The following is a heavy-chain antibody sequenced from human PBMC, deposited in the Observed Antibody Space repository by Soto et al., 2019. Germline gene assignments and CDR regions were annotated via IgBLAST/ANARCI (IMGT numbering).Heavy chain of an antibody. J-gene: IGHJ6*02. V-gene: IGHV3-74*02. CDR3: ARALKYYEDSRGYYQYDYGMDV. CDR1: GFTFSSYW. Sequence: EVQLVESGGGLVQPGGSLRLSCAASGFTFSSYWMHWVRQAPGKGLVWVSRINSDGSSTSYADSVKGRFTISRDNAKNTRDRQMNSLRAEDTAVYDGARALKYYEDSRGYYQYDYGMDVWGQGTTVTVSS. D-gene: IGHD3-22*01. CDR2: INSDGSST.